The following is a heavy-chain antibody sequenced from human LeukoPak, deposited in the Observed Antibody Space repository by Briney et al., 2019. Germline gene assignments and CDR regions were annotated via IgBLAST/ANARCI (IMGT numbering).Heavy chain of an antibody. V-gene: IGHV7-4-1*02. CDR2: INTNTGNP. CDR3: ARDFGVTSPAW. CDR1: GYSFRTYT. Sequence: ASVNVSCKASGYSFRTYTINWVRQAPGQGLEWMGWINTNTGNPTYAQGFTGRFVFSLDASVTTAFLLITSLKPEDTAVYYCARDFGVTSPAWWGRGTLVTVSS. D-gene: IGHD3-16*01. J-gene: IGHJ4*02.